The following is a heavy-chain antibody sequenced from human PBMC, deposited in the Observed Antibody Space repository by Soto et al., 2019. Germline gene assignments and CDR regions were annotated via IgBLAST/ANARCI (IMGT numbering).Heavy chain of an antibody. CDR1: GFPFSSYS. Sequence: PGGSLRLSCAASGFPFSSYSMNWVRQAPGKGLEWVSSISSSSSYIYYADSVKGRFTISRDNAKNSLYLQMNSLRAEDTAVYYCAISIVGATTDGVYDYWGQGTLVTVSS. V-gene: IGHV3-21*01. CDR2: ISSSSSYI. J-gene: IGHJ4*02. CDR3: AISIVGATTDGVYDY. D-gene: IGHD1-26*01.